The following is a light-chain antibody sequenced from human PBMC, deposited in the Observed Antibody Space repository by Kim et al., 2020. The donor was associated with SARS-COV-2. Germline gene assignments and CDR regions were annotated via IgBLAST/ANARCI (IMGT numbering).Light chain of an antibody. CDR1: NIGSES. V-gene: IGLV3-21*04. CDR3: QVWDSSNDHPV. CDR2: YDS. J-gene: IGLJ2*01. Sequence: APGKTARITCGGNNIGSESVHWYQQKPGQAPVLVIYYDSDRPSGIPERFSGSTSGNTATLTISRVEAGDEADYYCQVWDSSNDHPVFGGGTQLTVL.